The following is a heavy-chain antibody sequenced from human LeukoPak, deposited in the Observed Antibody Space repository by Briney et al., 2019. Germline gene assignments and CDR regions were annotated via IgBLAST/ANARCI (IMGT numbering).Heavy chain of an antibody. CDR2: IYTSGST. CDR3: ARGYYDSSGYYPPYYYYYMDV. D-gene: IGHD3-22*01. CDR1: GGPISSGSYY. V-gene: IGHV4-61*02. J-gene: IGHJ6*03. Sequence: SETLSLTCTVSGGPISSGSYYWSWIRQPAGKGLEWIGRIYTSGSTNYNPSLKSRVTISVDTSKNQFSLKLSSVTAADTAVYYCARGYYDSSGYYPPYYYYYMDVWGKGTTVTVSS.